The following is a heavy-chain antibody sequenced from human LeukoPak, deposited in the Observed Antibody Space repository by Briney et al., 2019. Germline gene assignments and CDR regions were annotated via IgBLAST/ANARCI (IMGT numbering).Heavy chain of an antibody. D-gene: IGHD5-12*01. CDR1: GFTFSRYW. CDR3: ASHGGL. Sequence: QPGGSLRLSCAASGFTFSRYWMNWVRQAPGKGLVWVSRINSDGSSTIYADSVKGRFTISRDNAKNTLYLQMNSLRVEDTALYYCASHGGLWGQGTLVTVSS. CDR2: INSDGSST. J-gene: IGHJ4*02. V-gene: IGHV3-74*01.